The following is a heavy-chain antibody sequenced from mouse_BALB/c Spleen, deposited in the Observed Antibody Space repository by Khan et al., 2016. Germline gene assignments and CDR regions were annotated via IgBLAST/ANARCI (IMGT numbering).Heavy chain of an antibody. CDR2: ISSGGST. J-gene: IGHJ2*01. CDR1: GFTFSSYA. CDR3: AREDYGNYGDYFDY. Sequence: EVELVESGGGLVKPGGSLKLSCAASGFTFSSYAMSWVRQTPEKRLEWVASISSGGSTYYPDSVKGRFTISRENARNILNLQMSRQGSEETAMYFCAREDYGNYGDYFDYWGQGTTLTVSS. V-gene: IGHV5-6-5*01. D-gene: IGHD2-1*01.